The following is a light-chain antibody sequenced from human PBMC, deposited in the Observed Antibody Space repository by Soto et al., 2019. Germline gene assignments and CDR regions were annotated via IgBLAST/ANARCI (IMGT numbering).Light chain of an antibody. Sequence: VLTQSPSASASLGASVKLTCTLSSGHSSYAIAWHQQQPEKGPRYLMKLNSDGSHSKGDGIPDRFSGSSSGAERYLTISGLQSEDEADYYCQTWVTGIQVFGGGTKLTVL. CDR1: SGHSSYA. V-gene: IGLV4-69*01. CDR3: QTWVTGIQV. CDR2: LNSDGSH. J-gene: IGLJ3*02.